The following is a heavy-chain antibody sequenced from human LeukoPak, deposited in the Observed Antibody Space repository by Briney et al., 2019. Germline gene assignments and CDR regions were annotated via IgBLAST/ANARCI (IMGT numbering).Heavy chain of an antibody. CDR1: GFTFRSHW. D-gene: IGHD3-10*01. CDR3: ARASVVTSGSFDY. V-gene: IGHV3-74*01. J-gene: IGHJ4*02. Sequence: PGGSLRLSCAASGFTFRSHWMHWVRQPPGKGLVWVSRINYDGSSTAYADSVKDRFTISRDSANNTLYLQMNSLRAEDTAVYYCARASVVTSGSFDYWGQGTLVTVSA. CDR2: INYDGSST.